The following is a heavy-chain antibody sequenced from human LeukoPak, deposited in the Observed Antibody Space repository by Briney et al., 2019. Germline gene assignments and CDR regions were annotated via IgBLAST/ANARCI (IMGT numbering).Heavy chain of an antibody. J-gene: IGHJ6*02. Sequence: GRSLRLSCAAAGFTFSSFCMHWVRQAPGKGLLWGSLTNSVGGTTNYADSVKGRFPISRDNAKSTLYLQMNSLRAEDTAVYYCAREVRTTIFGVVNTYGTDVWGQGTTVTVSS. CDR2: TNSVGGTT. D-gene: IGHD3-3*01. V-gene: IGHV3-74*01. CDR3: AREVRTTIFGVVNTYGTDV. CDR1: GFTFSSFC.